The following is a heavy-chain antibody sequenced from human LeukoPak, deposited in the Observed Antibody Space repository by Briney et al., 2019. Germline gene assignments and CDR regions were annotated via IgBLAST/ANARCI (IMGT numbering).Heavy chain of an antibody. CDR1: GFTFSSYE. CDR2: ISSSGSTI. CDR3: ARRAGAYTHPYDY. V-gene: IGHV3-48*03. Sequence: GGSLRLSCAASGFTFSSYEMNWVRQAPGKGLEWVSYISSSGSTIYYADSVKGRFTISRDNAKNSLYLQMNSLRAEDTAVYYCARRAGAYTHPYDYWGQGTLVTVSS. D-gene: IGHD3-16*01. J-gene: IGHJ4*02.